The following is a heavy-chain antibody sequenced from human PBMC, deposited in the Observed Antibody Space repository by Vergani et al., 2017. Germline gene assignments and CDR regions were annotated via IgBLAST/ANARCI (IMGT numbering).Heavy chain of an antibody. D-gene: IGHD3-22*01. J-gene: IGHJ6*02. Sequence: QVQLVQSGAEVKKPGSSVKVSCKASGGTFSSYAISWVRQAPGQGLEWMGGIIPIFGTANYAQKFQGRVTITADESTSTAYMELSSLRSEDTAVYYCAGDSEIVVAPYYYYYGMDVWGQGTTVTVSS. V-gene: IGHV1-69*12. CDR3: AGDSEIVVAPYYYYYGMDV. CDR1: GGTFSSYA. CDR2: IIPIFGTA.